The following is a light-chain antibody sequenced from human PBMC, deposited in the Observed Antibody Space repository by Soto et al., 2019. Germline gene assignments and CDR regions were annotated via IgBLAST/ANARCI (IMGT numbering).Light chain of an antibody. CDR3: HQYGDSPLT. CDR2: GAS. Sequence: EVVMRQSPATLSVSPGEGATLSCRASQGIGDTLAWYQHKPGQTPRLLIYGASSRATGIPDRFSGSGAGTDFTLTISRLEPEDFSVYYCHQYGDSPLTFGGVPKLDIK. J-gene: IGKJ4*01. V-gene: IGKV3-20*01. CDR1: QGIGDT.